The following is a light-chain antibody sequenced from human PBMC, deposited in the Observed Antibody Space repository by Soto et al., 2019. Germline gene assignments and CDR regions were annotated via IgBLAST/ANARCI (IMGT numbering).Light chain of an antibody. CDR2: GAS. Sequence: EIVLPQSPGTLSLSPGERATLSCRASQSVSSNLAWYQQKPGQAPRLLIYGASTRATGIPARFSGSGSGTEFTLTISSLQSEDFAIYYCQPYNNWPLTFGGGTKVDIK. J-gene: IGKJ4*01. V-gene: IGKV3-15*01. CDR1: QSVSSN. CDR3: QPYNNWPLT.